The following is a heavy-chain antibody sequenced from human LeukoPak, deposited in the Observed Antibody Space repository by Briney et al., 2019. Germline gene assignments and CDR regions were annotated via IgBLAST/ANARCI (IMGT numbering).Heavy chain of an antibody. CDR2: INHSGST. CDR3: ARVPRGYCSSTSCRGDY. J-gene: IGHJ4*02. Sequence: PSETLSLTCAVYGGSFSGYYRSWIRQPPGKGLEWIGEINHSGSTNYNPSLKSRVTISVDTSKNQFSLKLSSVTAADTAVYYCARVPRGYCSSTSCRGDYWGQGTLVTVSS. V-gene: IGHV4-34*01. CDR1: GGSFSGYY. D-gene: IGHD2-2*01.